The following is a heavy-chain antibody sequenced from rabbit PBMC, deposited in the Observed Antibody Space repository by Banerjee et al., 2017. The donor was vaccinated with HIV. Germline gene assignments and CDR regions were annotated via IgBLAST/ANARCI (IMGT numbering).Heavy chain of an antibody. D-gene: IGHD4-1*01. J-gene: IGHJ4*01. CDR1: GFDFSRDA. Sequence: QSLEESGGDLVKPEGSLTLTCKASGFDFSRDAMCWVRQAPGKGLEWIGCLYTDSGRTYHASWAKGRFTISKTSSTTVTLQMTSLTAADTATYFCARDLAGVIGWNFGLWGPGTLVTVS. CDR2: LYTDSGRT. CDR3: ARDLAGVIGWNFGL. V-gene: IGHV1S40*01.